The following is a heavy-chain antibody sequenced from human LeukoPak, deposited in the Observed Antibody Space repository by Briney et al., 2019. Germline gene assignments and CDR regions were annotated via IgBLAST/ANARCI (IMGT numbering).Heavy chain of an antibody. J-gene: IGHJ4*02. CDR3: ARDAYGDPDY. CDR1: GYTFTGYY. Sequence: GASVKVSCKASGYTFTGYYIHWVRQAPGQGLEWMGWMNPNSGGTNYAQKFQGRVTMTRDTSISTAYMELSRLRSDDTAVYYCARDAYGDPDYWGQGTLVTVSS. CDR2: MNPNSGGT. V-gene: IGHV1-2*02. D-gene: IGHD4-17*01.